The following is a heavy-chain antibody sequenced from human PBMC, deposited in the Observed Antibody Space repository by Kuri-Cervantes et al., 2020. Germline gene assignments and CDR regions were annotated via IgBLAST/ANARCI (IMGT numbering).Heavy chain of an antibody. Sequence: SCTVSGGSISSGGYYWSWIRQHPGKGLEWIGYIYHSGSTYYNPSLKSRVTISVDRSKNQFSLKLSSVTAADTAVYYCARGPWFGDKVSQHYYYGMGVWGQGTTVTVSS. CDR2: IYHSGST. J-gene: IGHJ6*02. D-gene: IGHD3-10*01. V-gene: IGHV4-30-2*01. CDR1: GGSISSGGYY. CDR3: ARGPWFGDKVSQHYYYGMGV.